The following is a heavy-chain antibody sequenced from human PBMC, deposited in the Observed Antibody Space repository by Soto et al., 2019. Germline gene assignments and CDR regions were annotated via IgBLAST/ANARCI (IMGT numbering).Heavy chain of an antibody. Sequence: EVQLVESGGGLVQPGGSLRLSCAASGFTFSTYWMHWVRQAPGKGLVWVSRIKNDGSGTYYVDSVEGRFTISRDNAKNTLDLHMNSLRAEDTAVYYCVRGDGDYYDGNGYLGRHWGQGTLVTVSS. CDR2: IKNDGSGT. V-gene: IGHV3-74*01. CDR3: VRGDGDYYDGNGYLGRH. D-gene: IGHD3-22*01. CDR1: GFTFSTYW. J-gene: IGHJ4*02.